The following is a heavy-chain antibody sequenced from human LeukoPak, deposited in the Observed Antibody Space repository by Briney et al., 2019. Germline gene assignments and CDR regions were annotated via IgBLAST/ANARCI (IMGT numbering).Heavy chain of an antibody. CDR3: AKGVGLALDAFNI. V-gene: IGHV3-23*01. Sequence: SGGSLRLSCVASGFTFTNYAFNWVRQAPGKGLEWVSSISGSGDNTYYADSVKGRFTISRDNSKNTLFLQMNSLRAEDTAVYYCAKGVGLALDAFNIWGQGTMVTVSS. CDR1: GFTFTNYA. J-gene: IGHJ3*02. D-gene: IGHD3/OR15-3a*01. CDR2: ISGSGDNT.